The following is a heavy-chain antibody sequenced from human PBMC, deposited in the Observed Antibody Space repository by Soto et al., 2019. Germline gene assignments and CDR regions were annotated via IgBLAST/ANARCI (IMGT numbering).Heavy chain of an antibody. D-gene: IGHD3-3*01. Sequence: QVQLVQSGAEVKKPGASVKVSCKASGYTFTSYGISWVRQAPGQGLEWMGWISAYNGNTNYAQKLQGRVTMTTDTSKSTAYMELRSLRSDDTAVYYCARRGGYDFWSGYHYGMDVWGQGTTVTVSS. V-gene: IGHV1-18*01. CDR1: GYTFTSYG. J-gene: IGHJ6*02. CDR3: ARRGGYDFWSGYHYGMDV. CDR2: ISAYNGNT.